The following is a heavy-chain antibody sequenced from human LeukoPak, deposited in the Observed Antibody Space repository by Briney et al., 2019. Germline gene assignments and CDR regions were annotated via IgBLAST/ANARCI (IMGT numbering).Heavy chain of an antibody. CDR1: GFTFSSYA. CDR3: ARVGIHLWSYYFDY. V-gene: IGHV3-23*01. J-gene: IGHJ4*02. D-gene: IGHD5-18*01. Sequence: GGSLRLSCAASGFTFSSYAMSWVCQAPGKGLEWVSAISGSGGSTYYADSVKGRFTISRDNSKNTLYLQMNSLRAEDTAVYYCARVGIHLWSYYFDYWGQGTLVTVSS. CDR2: ISGSGGST.